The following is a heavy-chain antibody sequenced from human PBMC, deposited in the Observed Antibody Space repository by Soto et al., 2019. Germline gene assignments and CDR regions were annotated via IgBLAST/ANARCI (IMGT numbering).Heavy chain of an antibody. Sequence: ASVKVSCKASGYTFTSYGISWVRQAPGQGLEWMGWISAYNGNTNYAQKLQGRVTMTTDTSTSTAYMELRSLRSDDTAVYYCARDKSAIPKYYYDSSGYFWVPEMDVWGQGTTVTVSS. CDR3: ARDKSAIPKYYYDSSGYFWVPEMDV. V-gene: IGHV1-18*01. CDR1: GYTFTSYG. CDR2: ISAYNGNT. J-gene: IGHJ6*02. D-gene: IGHD3-22*01.